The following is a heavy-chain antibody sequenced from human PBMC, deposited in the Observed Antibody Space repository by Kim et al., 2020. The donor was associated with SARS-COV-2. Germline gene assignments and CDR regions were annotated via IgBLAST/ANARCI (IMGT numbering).Heavy chain of an antibody. CDR2: I. CDR3: VRDGGSVYEMDV. J-gene: IGHJ6*02. Sequence: IYYAGSVKGRFTISRDNAKNSLYLQMSSLGDEDTAVYHCVRDGGSVYEMDVWGQGTTVTVSS. V-gene: IGHV3-48*02. D-gene: IGHD1-26*01.